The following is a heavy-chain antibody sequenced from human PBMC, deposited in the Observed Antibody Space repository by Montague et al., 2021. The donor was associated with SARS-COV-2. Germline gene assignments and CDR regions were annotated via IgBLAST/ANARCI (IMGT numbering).Heavy chain of an antibody. Sequence: SETLSLTCTVSGYSISSGYYWGWIRQPPGKGLEWIGSIYHSGSTYYNPSLKSRVTISVETSKNQFSLKLSSVTAADTAVYYCARSQDCSTTSCHFDYWGQGTLVTVSS. CDR3: ARSQDCSTTSCHFDY. J-gene: IGHJ4*02. V-gene: IGHV4-38-2*02. D-gene: IGHD2-2*01. CDR2: IYHSGST. CDR1: GYSISSGYY.